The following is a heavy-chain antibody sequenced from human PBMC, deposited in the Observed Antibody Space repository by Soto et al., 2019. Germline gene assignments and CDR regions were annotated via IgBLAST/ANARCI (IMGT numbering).Heavy chain of an antibody. CDR3: ARDGYSYGYYYYYYGMDV. J-gene: IGHJ6*02. Sequence: SQTLSLTCAISGDSVSSNSAAWNWIRQSPSRGLEWLGRTYCRSKWYNDYAVSVKSRITINPDTSKNQFSLQLNSVTPEDTAVYYCARDGYSYGYYYYYYGMDVWGQGTTVTVSS. CDR2: TYCRSKWYN. V-gene: IGHV6-1*01. CDR1: GDSVSSNSAA. D-gene: IGHD5-18*01.